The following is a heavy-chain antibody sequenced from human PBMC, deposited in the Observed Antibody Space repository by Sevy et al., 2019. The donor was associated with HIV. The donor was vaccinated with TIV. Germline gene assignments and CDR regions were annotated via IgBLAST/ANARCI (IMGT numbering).Heavy chain of an antibody. J-gene: IGHJ6*02. CDR1: GFTFSSYD. D-gene: IGHD5-12*01. V-gene: IGHV3-48*01. CDR3: AREGGYSDQGMDV. Sequence: GGSLRLSCAASGFTFSSYDMNWVRQAPGKGLEWVSYISSSSSNIYEADSVKGRFTISRDNAKNSLYVQMNSLRAEDTAVYYCAREGGYSDQGMDVWGQGTTVTVSS. CDR2: ISSSSSNI.